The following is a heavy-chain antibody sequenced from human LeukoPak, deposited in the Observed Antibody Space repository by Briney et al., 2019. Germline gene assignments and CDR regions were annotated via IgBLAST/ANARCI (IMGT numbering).Heavy chain of an antibody. Sequence: GGSLRLSCAASGFTFSDYYMSWIRQAPGKGLEWVANIKQDGSEKYYVDSVKGRFTISRDNAKNSLYLQMNSLRAEDTAVYYCARGQLVVPAAILLGRRDGYNPWGQGTLVTASS. D-gene: IGHD2-2*02. J-gene: IGHJ5*02. CDR2: IKQDGSEK. V-gene: IGHV3-7*01. CDR3: ARGQLVVPAAILLGRRDGYNP. CDR1: GFTFSDYY.